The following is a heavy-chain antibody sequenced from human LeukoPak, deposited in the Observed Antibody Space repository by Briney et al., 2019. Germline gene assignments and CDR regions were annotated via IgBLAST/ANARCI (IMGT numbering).Heavy chain of an antibody. CDR1: GFTFNIYG. CDR2: INWDGGST. J-gene: IGHJ6*03. Sequence: GGTLRLSCVASGFTFNIYGMNWVRQAPGKGLEWVSGINWDGGSTGYADSVKGRFTISRDNAKKSLYLQMNSLRAEDTALYYCARGVHYYYYMDVWGKGTTVTVSS. CDR3: ARGVHYYYYMDV. D-gene: IGHD3-10*01. V-gene: IGHV3-20*04.